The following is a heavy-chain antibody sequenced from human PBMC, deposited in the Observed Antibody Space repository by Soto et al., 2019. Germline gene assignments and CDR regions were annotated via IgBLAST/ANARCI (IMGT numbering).Heavy chain of an antibody. J-gene: IGHJ6*02. CDR3: ASFFPSRYSYGLYYYYGMDV. D-gene: IGHD5-18*01. V-gene: IGHV3-21*01. CDR2: ISSSSSYI. Sequence: EVQLVESGGGLVKPGGSLRLSCAASGFTFSSYSMNWVRQAPGKGLEWVSSISSSSSYIYYADSVKGRFTISRDNAKNSLYLQMNSLRAEDTAVYYCASFFPSRYSYGLYYYYGMDVWGQGTTVTVSS. CDR1: GFTFSSYS.